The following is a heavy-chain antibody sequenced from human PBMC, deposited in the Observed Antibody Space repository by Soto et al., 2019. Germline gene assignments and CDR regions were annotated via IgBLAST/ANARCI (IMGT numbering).Heavy chain of an antibody. Sequence: SETLSLTCTVSGGSISSNYWTWIRQPPGKGLEWIEYVYNSGSTNYNPSLKSRVTISEDTSKSQFSLKVNSMTAADTAVYYCARYRREAVAGYTLDNWGQGILVTVSS. D-gene: IGHD6-13*01. J-gene: IGHJ4*02. CDR2: VYNSGST. V-gene: IGHV4-59*01. CDR3: ARYRREAVAGYTLDN. CDR1: GGSISSNY.